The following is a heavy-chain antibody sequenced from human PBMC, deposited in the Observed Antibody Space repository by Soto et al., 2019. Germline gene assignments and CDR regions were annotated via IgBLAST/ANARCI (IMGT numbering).Heavy chain of an antibody. CDR3: ASPVAVAGRGLDY. D-gene: IGHD6-19*01. CDR1: GYTFTSYA. V-gene: IGHV1-3*01. J-gene: IGHJ4*02. Sequence: QVQLVQSGAEVKKPGASVKVSCKASGYTFTSYAMHWVRQAPGQRLEWMGWINAGNGNKKYSQKFQGRVTITRDTSASTDYTDLSSLGSEDTAVYYCASPVAVAGRGLDYWGQGTLVTVSS. CDR2: INAGNGNK.